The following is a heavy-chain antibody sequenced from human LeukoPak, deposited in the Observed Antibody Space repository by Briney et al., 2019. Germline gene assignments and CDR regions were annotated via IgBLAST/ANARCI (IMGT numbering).Heavy chain of an antibody. V-gene: IGHV3-30*02. J-gene: IGHJ4*02. Sequence: PGGSLRLSCAASGFTFSSYGMHWVRQAPGKGLEWVAFIRYDGSNKYYADSVKGRFTISRDNSKNTLYLHMNSLRADDTALYYCAREGGRAAAGRFDYWGQGTLVTVSS. D-gene: IGHD6-13*01. CDR2: IRYDGSNK. CDR3: AREGGRAAAGRFDY. CDR1: GFTFSSYG.